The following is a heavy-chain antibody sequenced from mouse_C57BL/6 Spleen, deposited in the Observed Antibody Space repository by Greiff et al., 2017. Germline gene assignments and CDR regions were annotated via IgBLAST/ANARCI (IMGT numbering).Heavy chain of an antibody. D-gene: IGHD1-1*01. V-gene: IGHV5-17*01. CDR2: ISSGSSTI. J-gene: IGHJ4*01. CDR1: GFTFSDYG. CDR3: ARRAYYGSSYDAMDY. Sequence: EVQGVESGGGLVKPGGSLKLSCAASGFTFSDYGMHWVRQAPEKGLEWVAYISSGSSTIYYADTVKGRFTISRDNAKNTLFLQMTSLRSEDTAMYYCARRAYYGSSYDAMDYWGQGTSVTVSS.